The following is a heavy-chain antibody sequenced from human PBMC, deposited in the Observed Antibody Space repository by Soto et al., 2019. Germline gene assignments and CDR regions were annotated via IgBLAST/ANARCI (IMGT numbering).Heavy chain of an antibody. CDR1: DDSINSDKYY. CDR2: IYYRGNA. V-gene: IGHV4-39*01. Sequence: QLQLQESGPGLVKPSETLSLTCSVSDDSINSDKYYWGWIRQPPGKGLEWIGSIYYRGNAYYNPSLQTRVSKPLHKSKGQSSLKLNSVTAADSAVYFFPRLEGLAPISYYFDFWGPGALVTVSS. CDR3: PRLEGLAPISYYFDF. J-gene: IGHJ4*02. D-gene: IGHD3-9*01.